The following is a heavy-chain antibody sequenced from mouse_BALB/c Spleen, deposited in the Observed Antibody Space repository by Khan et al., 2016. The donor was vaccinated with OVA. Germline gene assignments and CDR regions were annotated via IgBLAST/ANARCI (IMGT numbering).Heavy chain of an antibody. J-gene: IGHJ2*01. CDR3: ARIKKKVATNVDY. CDR1: GYTFTSYW. CDR2: TNPTNGRT. D-gene: IGHD1-1*01. V-gene: IGHV1S81*02. Sequence: QVQLKESGAELVKAGASVKMSCKASGYTFTSYWMHWVKQRLGQGLEWFAETNPTNGRTYYNEKFKSKATLTVDKSSSTAYMLLSDPKFEDSAVYYCARIKKKVATNVDYWGQGTTLTVSS.